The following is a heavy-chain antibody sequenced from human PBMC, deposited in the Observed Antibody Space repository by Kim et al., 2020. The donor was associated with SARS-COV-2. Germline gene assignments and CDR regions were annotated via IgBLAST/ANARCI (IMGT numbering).Heavy chain of an antibody. CDR2: ISHAGSNN. V-gene: IGHV3-33*05. CDR1: GVTFSSYG. J-gene: IGHJ3*01. Sequence: GGSLRLSCAASGVTFSSYGLHWVRQAPGKGLEWVAVISHAGSNNYYADSVKGGLTISRDNSKNTLYLQMNSLRAEDTAAYYCASRYYYVSSGYFSDDAF. D-gene: IGHD3-22*01. CDR3: ASRYYYVSSGYFSDDAF.